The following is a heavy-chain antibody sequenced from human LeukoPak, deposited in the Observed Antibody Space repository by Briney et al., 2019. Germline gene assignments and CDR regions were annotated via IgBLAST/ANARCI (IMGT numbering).Heavy chain of an antibody. V-gene: IGHV3-23*01. CDR1: GFTFSSYA. CDR2: ISGSGGST. D-gene: IGHD3-22*01. CDR3: AKDYYDSSGYSDAYDY. J-gene: IGHJ4*02. Sequence: GGSLRLSCAASGFTFSSYAMSWVRQAPGKGLEWVSAISGSGGSTHYADSVKGRFTISRDNSKNTLYLQMNSLRAEDTAVYYCAKDYYDSSGYSDAYDYWGQGTLVTVSS.